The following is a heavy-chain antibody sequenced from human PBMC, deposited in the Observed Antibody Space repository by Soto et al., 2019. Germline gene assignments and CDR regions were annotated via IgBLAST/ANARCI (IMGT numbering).Heavy chain of an antibody. D-gene: IGHD2-8*01. Sequence: QVQLVQSGGEVKKPGASVKVSCKTSGYSFTTYGISWVRQAPGQGLEWMGWISAYNGNTNYAQKLQGRVTMTTDTSTNTAYMEMRSLRSDETAVYYCARECTAPYYYYGMDVWGQGSTVTVSS. CDR3: ARECTAPYYYYGMDV. CDR2: ISAYNGNT. V-gene: IGHV1-18*01. J-gene: IGHJ6*02. CDR1: GYSFTTYG.